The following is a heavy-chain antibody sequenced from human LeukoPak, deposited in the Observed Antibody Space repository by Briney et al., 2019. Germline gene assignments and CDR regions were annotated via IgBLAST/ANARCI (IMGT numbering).Heavy chain of an antibody. V-gene: IGHV4-59*01. CDR1: GGSISGYY. J-gene: IGHJ4*02. Sequence: SETLSLTCTVSGGSISGYYWTWIRQPPGKGLEWIGYIYYTGSTNYNPSLESRVTISVDTSKNKFSLRLSSVTAADTAGYYCARLRGNYFPDYWGQGTLVTVSS. D-gene: IGHD4-11*01. CDR3: ARLRGNYFPDY. CDR2: IYYTGST.